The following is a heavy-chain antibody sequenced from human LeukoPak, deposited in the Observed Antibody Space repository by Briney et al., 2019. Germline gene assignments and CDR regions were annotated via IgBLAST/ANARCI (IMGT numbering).Heavy chain of an antibody. J-gene: IGHJ3*02. Sequence: ASVKVSCMASGYTFTDYYIHWVRQAPGQGLEWMGWINSNRGGTNYAQKFQGRVTMTRDTSISTAYMELRSVRSDDTAVYYCARDHGDDAFDIWGPGTMVTVSS. D-gene: IGHD3-3*01. V-gene: IGHV1-2*02. CDR1: GYTFTDYY. CDR3: ARDHGDDAFDI. CDR2: INSNRGGT.